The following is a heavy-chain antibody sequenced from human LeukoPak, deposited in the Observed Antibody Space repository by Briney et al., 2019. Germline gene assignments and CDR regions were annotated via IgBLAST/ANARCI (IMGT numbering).Heavy chain of an antibody. CDR2: IGTSGDT. CDR3: SRVGSSGWPNYFDS. J-gene: IGHJ4*02. Sequence: GGSLRLSCAASGFTFSTYDMHTVRQATGKGLEWVSVIGTSGDTYYAGSVKGRFTISRENSKYSLYLQMNSFTGGYTVVYFCSRVGSSGWPNYFDSWGQGTLVTVSS. D-gene: IGHD6-19*01. CDR1: GFTFSTYD. V-gene: IGHV3-13*04.